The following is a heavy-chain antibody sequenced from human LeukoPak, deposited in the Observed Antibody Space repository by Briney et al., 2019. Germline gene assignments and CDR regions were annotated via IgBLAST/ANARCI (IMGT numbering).Heavy chain of an antibody. D-gene: IGHD2-2*01. J-gene: IGHJ6*02. CDR1: GYTFTGYY. V-gene: IGHV1-8*02. Sequence: ASVKVSCKASGYTFTGYYMHWVRQAPGQGLEWMGWMNPNSGNTGYAQKFQGRVTMTRNTSISTAYMELSSLRSEDTAVYYCARGRCSSTSCWYYYYYGMDVWGQGTTVTVSS. CDR2: MNPNSGNT. CDR3: ARGRCSSTSCWYYYYYGMDV.